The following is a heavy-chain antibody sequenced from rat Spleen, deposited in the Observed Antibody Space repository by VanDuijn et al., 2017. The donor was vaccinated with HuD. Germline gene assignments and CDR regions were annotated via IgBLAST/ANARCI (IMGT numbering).Heavy chain of an antibody. CDR3: ARHSNWGFDY. CDR1: GFTFSDYY. D-gene: IGHD5-1*01. CDR2: IAYEGSNT. V-gene: IGHV5-22*01. J-gene: IGHJ2*01. Sequence: EVQLVESGGGLVQSGRSLKLSCAASGFTFSDYYMAWVRQAPKKGLEWVASIAYEGSNTYYRDSVKGRFPISRDNAKSTLYLQMDSLRSEDTATYYCARHSNWGFDYWGQGVMVTVSS.